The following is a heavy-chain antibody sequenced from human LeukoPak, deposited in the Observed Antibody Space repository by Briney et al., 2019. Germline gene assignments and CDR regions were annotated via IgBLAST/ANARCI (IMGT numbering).Heavy chain of an antibody. CDR1: GGSISSGGYY. V-gene: IGHV4-39*07. Sequence: SETLSLTCTVSGGSISSGGYYWRWIRQPPGKGLEWIGSIYHSGSTYYNPSLKSRVTISVDTSKNQFSLKLSSVTAADTAVYYCARGGGYEDFDYWGQGTLVTVSS. D-gene: IGHD5-12*01. CDR2: IYHSGST. CDR3: ARGGGYEDFDY. J-gene: IGHJ4*02.